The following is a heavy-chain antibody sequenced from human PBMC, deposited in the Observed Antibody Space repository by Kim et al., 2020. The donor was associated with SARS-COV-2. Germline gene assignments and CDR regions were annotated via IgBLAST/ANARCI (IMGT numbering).Heavy chain of an antibody. CDR2: ISYDGSNK. Sequence: GGSLRLSCAASGFTFSSYGMHWVRQAPGKGLEWVAVISYDGSNKYYADSVKGRFTISRDNSKNTLYLQMNSLRAEDTAVYYCSPFVAYTESGFDPWGQGTLFTVSS. D-gene: IGHD4-4*01. J-gene: IGHJ5*02. CDR1: GFTFSSYG. V-gene: IGHV3-30*03. CDR3: SPFVAYTESGFDP.